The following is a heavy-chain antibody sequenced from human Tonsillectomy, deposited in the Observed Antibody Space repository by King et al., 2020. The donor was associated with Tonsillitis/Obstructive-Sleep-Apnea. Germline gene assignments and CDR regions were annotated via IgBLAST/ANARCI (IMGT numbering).Heavy chain of an antibody. CDR2: IYTSGST. V-gene: IGHV4-4*07. Sequence: QLQESGPGLVKPSETLSLTCSVSGGSISSYYWTWIRQPAGKGLEWIGRIYTSGSTNYNPSLKSRVTMSVDTSKNQFSLKLSSVTAADTAVYYCATYSSSSGYYYYGMDVWGQGTTVTVSS. D-gene: IGHD6-6*01. CDR1: GGSISSYY. CDR3: ATYSSSSGYYYYGMDV. J-gene: IGHJ6*02.